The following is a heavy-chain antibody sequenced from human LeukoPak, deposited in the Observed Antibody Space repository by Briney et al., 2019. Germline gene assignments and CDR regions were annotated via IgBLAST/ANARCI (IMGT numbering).Heavy chain of an antibody. CDR1: GFTFSSYG. J-gene: IGHJ4*02. Sequence: GRSLRLSCAASGFTFSSYGMHWVRQAPGKGLEWVAVISYDGSNKYYADSVKGRFTISRDNSKNTLYLQMNSLRAEDTAVYYCAKTGPQWLVPFFDYWGQGTLVTVSP. CDR2: ISYDGSNK. V-gene: IGHV3-30*18. D-gene: IGHD6-19*01. CDR3: AKTGPQWLVPFFDY.